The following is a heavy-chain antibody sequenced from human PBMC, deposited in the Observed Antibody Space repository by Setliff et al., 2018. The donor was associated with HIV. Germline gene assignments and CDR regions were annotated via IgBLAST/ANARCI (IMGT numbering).Heavy chain of an antibody. CDR1: GYSISSGYY. Sequence: SETLSLTCAVSGYSISSGYYWGWIRQPPGKGLEWIGDIYYTGSTNFSPSLKSRVTISLGTSKNQFSLRLRSVSAADTAMYYCARGNPDFDILTGYWSHYFHYWGQGRPVTVSS. CDR3: ARGNPDFDILTGYWSHYFHY. D-gene: IGHD3-9*01. V-gene: IGHV4-38-2*01. J-gene: IGHJ4*02. CDR2: IYYTGST.